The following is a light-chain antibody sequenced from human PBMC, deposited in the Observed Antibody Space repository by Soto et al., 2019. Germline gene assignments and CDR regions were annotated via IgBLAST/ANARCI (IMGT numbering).Light chain of an antibody. J-gene: IGKJ5*01. CDR2: GIS. CDR1: QRVGSN. Sequence: ELVLTQSPATLSVSPGERATLSCRARQRVGSNFLAWYQQKPGQAPRLLIYGISARAIGVPDRFSGSGSGTEFTLTISSLQSEDFAVYYCQQYTSWPITFGQGTRLEIK. CDR3: QQYTSWPIT. V-gene: IGKV3-15*01.